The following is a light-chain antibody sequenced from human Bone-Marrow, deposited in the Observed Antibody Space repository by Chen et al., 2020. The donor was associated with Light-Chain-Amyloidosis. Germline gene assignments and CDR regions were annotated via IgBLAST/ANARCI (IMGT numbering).Light chain of an antibody. Sequence: QSALAQPPSASGSPGQSVAISCAGTSSDVGDYKYVSWYQQHPGKAPKLMIYEVSKRPSGVPDRFSGSKSGNTASLTVSELQAEDEADYYCSSYAGSNNFVFGTGTKVTVL. V-gene: IGLV2-8*01. J-gene: IGLJ1*01. CDR1: SSDVGDYKY. CDR2: EVS. CDR3: SSYAGSNNFV.